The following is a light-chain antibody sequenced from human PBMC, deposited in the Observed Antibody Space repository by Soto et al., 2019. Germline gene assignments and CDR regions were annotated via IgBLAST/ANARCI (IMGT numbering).Light chain of an antibody. V-gene: IGKV3-20*01. Sequence: EIVMTQSPVTLSVSPGETVILSCRASQSLRSNVAWYQQKPGQAPRLLIYGASSRATGIPDRFSGSGSGTDFTLTISRLEPEDFAVYYCQQYGSSPPITFGQGTRLEI. CDR1: QSLRSN. J-gene: IGKJ5*01. CDR2: GAS. CDR3: QQYGSSPPIT.